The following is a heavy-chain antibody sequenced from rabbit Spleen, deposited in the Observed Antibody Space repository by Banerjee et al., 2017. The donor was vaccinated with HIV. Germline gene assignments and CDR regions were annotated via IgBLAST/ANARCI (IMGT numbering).Heavy chain of an antibody. D-gene: IGHD1-1*01. J-gene: IGHJ6*01. CDR1: GVSFSGSSY. V-gene: IGHV1S40*01. CDR3: ARDTSSSFSSYGMDL. Sequence: QSLVESGGGLVKPGASLTLTCTASGVSFSGSSYMCWVRQAPGKGLEWVACIDTGGSDFTYFASWVNGRFTISKTSSTTVTLQMTRLTAADTATYFCARDTSSSFSSYGMDLWGQGTLVTVS. CDR2: IDTGGSDFT.